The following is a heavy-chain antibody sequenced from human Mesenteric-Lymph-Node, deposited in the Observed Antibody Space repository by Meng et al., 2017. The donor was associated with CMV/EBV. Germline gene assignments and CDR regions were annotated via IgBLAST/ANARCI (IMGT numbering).Heavy chain of an antibody. D-gene: IGHD6-19*01. J-gene: IGHJ3*02. V-gene: IGHV3-48*03. CDR3: AREVGWDALDI. CDR1: GFTFSNYE. Sequence: GGSLRLSCATSGFTFSNYEMNWVRQAPGKGPEWVSYISDSGGSTIYYADSVKGRFTISRDNAKNSLYLQMNSLRAEDTAVYYCAREVGWDALDIWGQGTMVTVSS. CDR2: ISDSGGSTI.